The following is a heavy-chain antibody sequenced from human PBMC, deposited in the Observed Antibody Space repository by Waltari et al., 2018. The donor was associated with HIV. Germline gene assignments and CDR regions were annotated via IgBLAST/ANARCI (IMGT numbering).Heavy chain of an antibody. CDR1: GGSVSSSSYF. J-gene: IGHJ2*01. CDR2: IYYTGRA. D-gene: IGHD1-26*01. V-gene: IGHV4-39*01. Sequence: QLQLQESGPGLVKPSETLSLPCTVSGGSVSSSSYFWGWIRQPPGKGLGWMGRIYYTGRAYYNPSLKSRVTISVDTSKNQFSLKVTSVTAADTAVYYCARHALRVGAAYWNFDLWGRGTLVTVSS. CDR3: ARHALRVGAAYWNFDL.